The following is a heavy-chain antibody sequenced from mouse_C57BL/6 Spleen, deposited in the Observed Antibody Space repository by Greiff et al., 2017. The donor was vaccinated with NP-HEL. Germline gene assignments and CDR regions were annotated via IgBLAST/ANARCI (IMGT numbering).Heavy chain of an antibody. Sequence: QVQLQQPGAELVRPGSSVKLSCKASGYTFTSYWMDWVKQRPGQGLEWIGNIYPSDSETHYNQKFKDKATLTVDKSSSTAYMQLSSLTSEDSAVYYCARDYGYDGAWFAYWGQGTLVTVSA. CDR1: GYTFTSYW. J-gene: IGHJ3*01. V-gene: IGHV1-61*01. D-gene: IGHD2-2*01. CDR2: IYPSDSET. CDR3: ARDYGYDGAWFAY.